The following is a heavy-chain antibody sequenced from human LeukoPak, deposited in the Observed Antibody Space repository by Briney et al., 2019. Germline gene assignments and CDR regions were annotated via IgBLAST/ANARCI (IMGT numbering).Heavy chain of an antibody. CDR3: ESELAYCGGDCFSAFDI. V-gene: IGHV3-30*03. Sequence: GRSLRLSCAASGFTLSSYGMHWVRQAPGKGLEWVAVTPYDGRNKYYADSVKGRFTISRDNSKNTVYLQMNSLRAEDTAVYYCESELAYCGGDCFSAFDIWGQGTMVTVSS. D-gene: IGHD2-21*02. CDR2: TPYDGRNK. J-gene: IGHJ3*02. CDR1: GFTLSSYG.